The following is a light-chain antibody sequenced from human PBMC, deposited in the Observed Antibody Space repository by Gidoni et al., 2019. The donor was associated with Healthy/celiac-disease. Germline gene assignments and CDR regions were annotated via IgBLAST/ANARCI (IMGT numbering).Light chain of an antibody. CDR2: NNH. V-gene: IGLV1-44*01. CDR3: EAWDDTLNGRV. J-gene: IGLJ3*02. CDR1: PSNIGKNT. Sequence: QSELTQSPSASGTPGQRVTISCSGRPSNIGKNTVNWYQQLPGAAPKLLIYNNHQRPSGVPDRFSAFKSGTSASLAISGLQSADEADYYCEAWDDTLNGRVFGGGTKVTVL.